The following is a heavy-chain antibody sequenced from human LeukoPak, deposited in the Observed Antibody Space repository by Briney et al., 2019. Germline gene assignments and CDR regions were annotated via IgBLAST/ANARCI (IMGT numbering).Heavy chain of an antibody. J-gene: IGHJ4*02. CDR2: ISGSGGST. D-gene: IGHD3-22*01. CDR3: AKDMGYYYDSSGAFDY. V-gene: IGHV3-23*01. Sequence: GGSLRLSCAASGFTFSSYAMNWVRQAPGKGLEWVSAISGSGGSTYYADSVKGRFTISRDNSKNTLFLQMNSLRAEDMALYYCAKDMGYYYDSSGAFDYWGQGTLVTVSS. CDR1: GFTFSSYA.